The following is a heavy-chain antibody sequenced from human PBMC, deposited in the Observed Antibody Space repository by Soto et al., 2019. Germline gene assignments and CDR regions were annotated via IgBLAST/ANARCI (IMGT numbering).Heavy chain of an antibody. Sequence: SQTLSLTCSISWDRVSTNRATWDWIRPSPSRGPEWLGRTYYRSKWYNDYAVSVQGRITINPDTSNNQFSLQMNSLRAEDTAVYYCARDQGIAYCGGDCYSLIYWGQGTLVTVSS. CDR2: TYYRSKWYN. CDR1: WDRVSTNRAT. V-gene: IGHV6-1*01. J-gene: IGHJ4*02. D-gene: IGHD2-21*02. CDR3: ARDQGIAYCGGDCYSLIY.